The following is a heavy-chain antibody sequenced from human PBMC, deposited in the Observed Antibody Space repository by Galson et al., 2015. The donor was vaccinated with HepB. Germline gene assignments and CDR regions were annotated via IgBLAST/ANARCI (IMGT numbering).Heavy chain of an antibody. CDR3: ARDREVAGGGDWFDP. Sequence: SLRLSCAASGFTFSNYWMSWVRQAPGKGLEWVANIKEDGSEKYYVDSVKGRFTISRDNAKKSLWLQMNSLRAEDTAVYYCARDREVAGGGDWFDPWGQGTLVTVSS. CDR2: IKEDGSEK. J-gene: IGHJ5*02. D-gene: IGHD6-13*01. V-gene: IGHV3-7*01. CDR1: GFTFSNYW.